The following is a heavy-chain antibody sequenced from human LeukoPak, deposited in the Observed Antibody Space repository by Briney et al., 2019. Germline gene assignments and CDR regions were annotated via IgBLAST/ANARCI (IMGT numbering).Heavy chain of an antibody. D-gene: IGHD3-3*01. J-gene: IGHJ3*02. CDR2: ISSSSSYI. CDR3: AKDLSELRSSAVDI. V-gene: IGHV3-21*04. Sequence: PGGSLRLSCAASGFTFSSYSMNWVRQAPGKGLEWVSSISSSSSYIYYADSVKGRFTISRDNARNSLFLQMNSLRAEDTAVYYCAKDLSELRSSAVDIWGQGTMVTVSS. CDR1: GFTFSSYS.